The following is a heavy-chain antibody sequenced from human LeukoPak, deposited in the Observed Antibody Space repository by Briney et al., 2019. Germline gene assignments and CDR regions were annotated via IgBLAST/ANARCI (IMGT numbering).Heavy chain of an antibody. V-gene: IGHV3-30*04. D-gene: IGHD3-3*01. Sequence: GGSLRLSCAASGFTFSSYAMHWVRQAPGKGLEWVAVISYDGSNKYYADSVKGRFTISRDNSKNTLYLQMNSLRAEDTAVYYCARVRDGFWSGTLPTYYFDYWGQGTLVTVSS. J-gene: IGHJ4*02. CDR1: GFTFSSYA. CDR3: ARVRDGFWSGTLPTYYFDY. CDR2: ISYDGSNK.